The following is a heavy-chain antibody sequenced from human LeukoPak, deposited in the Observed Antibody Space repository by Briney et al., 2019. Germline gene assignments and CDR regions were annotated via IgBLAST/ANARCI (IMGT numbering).Heavy chain of an antibody. J-gene: IGHJ4*02. CDR3: AKGLSYDSSGYYYLNY. CDR1: GFTFSSYA. CDR2: ISGSGDST. D-gene: IGHD3-22*01. V-gene: IGHV3-23*01. Sequence: PGGSLRLSCAASGFTFSSYAMSRVRQAPGKGLEWVSAISGSGDSTYYADSVKGRFTISRDNSKNTLYLQMNSLRAEDTAVYYCAKGLSYDSSGYYYLNYWGQGTLVTVSS.